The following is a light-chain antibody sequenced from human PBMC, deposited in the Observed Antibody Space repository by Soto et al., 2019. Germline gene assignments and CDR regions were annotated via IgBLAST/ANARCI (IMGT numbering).Light chain of an antibody. CDR1: QSLMATY. Sequence: EVVLTQSPDTLSLSPGETATLSFMASQSLMATYVAWYQQRPGQAPRLLIYGASFRATGIPARFSGRGSGTDFTLSISRLEPEDFAVYYCQQYVTSPRTFGQGTKVDI. CDR2: GAS. V-gene: IGKV3-20*01. J-gene: IGKJ1*01. CDR3: QQYVTSPRT.